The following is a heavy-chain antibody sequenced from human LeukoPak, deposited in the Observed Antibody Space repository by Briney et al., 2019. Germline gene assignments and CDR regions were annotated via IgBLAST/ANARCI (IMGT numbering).Heavy chain of an antibody. V-gene: IGHV4-38-2*01. D-gene: IGHD3-3*02. Sequence: PETLSLTCAVSGYSISSGYYWGWIRQPPGKGLEWIGSIYHSGSTYYNPSLKSRVTISVDTSKNQFSLKLSSVTAADTAVYYCARHFSRGNWFDPWGQGTLVTVSS. J-gene: IGHJ5*02. CDR1: GYSISSGYY. CDR2: IYHSGST. CDR3: ARHFSRGNWFDP.